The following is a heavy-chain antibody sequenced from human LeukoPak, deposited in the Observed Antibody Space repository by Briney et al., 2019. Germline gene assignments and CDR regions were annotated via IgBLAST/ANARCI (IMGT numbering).Heavy chain of an antibody. CDR3: AKSHSDYGGDHDAFDI. CDR1: GFTFSSYA. Sequence: GGSLRLSCAASGFTFSSYALSWVRQAPGKGLEWVSFISGSGGGTYYADSVKGRFTISRDNSKNSLYLQMNSLRAEDTAVYYCAKSHSDYGGDHDAFDIWGQGTMVTVSS. V-gene: IGHV3-23*01. J-gene: IGHJ3*02. D-gene: IGHD4-23*01. CDR2: ISGSGGGT.